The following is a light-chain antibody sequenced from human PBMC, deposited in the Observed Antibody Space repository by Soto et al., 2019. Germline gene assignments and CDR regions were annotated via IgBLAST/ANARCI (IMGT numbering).Light chain of an antibody. CDR1: SSDVGTYYL. V-gene: IGLV2-23*02. J-gene: IGLJ2*01. CDR2: DVS. Sequence: QSALTPTASASGYPCHTITISCTVTSSDVGTYYLVSWYQQHPGKVPKVMIYDVSKRPSGVPDRFSGSKSGNTASLTIYGLQAEDEADYYCCAYAGSYVVFGAGTKVTVL. CDR3: CAYAGSYVV.